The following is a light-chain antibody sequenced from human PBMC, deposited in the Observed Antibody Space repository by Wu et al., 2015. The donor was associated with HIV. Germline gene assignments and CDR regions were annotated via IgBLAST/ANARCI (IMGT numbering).Light chain of an antibody. Sequence: AIQLTQSPSSLSASVGDRVTITCRASQGISSALAWYQQKPGKAPKFLIYDVSSLESGVPSRFSGSGSGTEFTLTISSLQPDDFATYYCQKYNVYSPHTFGGGPRWRSN. J-gene: IGKJ4*01. CDR3: QKYNVYSPHT. CDR2: DVS. V-gene: IGKV1-13*02. CDR1: QGISSA.